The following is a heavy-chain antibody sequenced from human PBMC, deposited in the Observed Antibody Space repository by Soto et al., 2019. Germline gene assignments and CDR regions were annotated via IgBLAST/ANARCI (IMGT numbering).Heavy chain of an antibody. CDR1: GYSFTRYG. Sequence: QVQLVQSGAEVKNPGASVKVSCKASGYSFTRYGIGWARQAPGQGREWMGWINAYNGNTNYAQNLQGRLTLTTDTSATTAYMELRSLRSNDTAIYYCAMVDVYVTPSPQDVWGPGTTVTVSS. J-gene: IGHJ6*02. CDR2: INAYNGNT. CDR3: AMVDVYVTPSPQDV. V-gene: IGHV1-18*01. D-gene: IGHD3-16*01.